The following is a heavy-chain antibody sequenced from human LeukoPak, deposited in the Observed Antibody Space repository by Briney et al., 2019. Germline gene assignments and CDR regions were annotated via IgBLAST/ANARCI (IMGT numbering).Heavy chain of an antibody. V-gene: IGHV4-4*02. D-gene: IGHD3-10*01. CDR1: GGAIGDSYW. CDR2: IYHSGTT. J-gene: IGHJ4*02. Sequence: SETLSLTCAVYGGAIGDSYWWNWVRQPPGIVLEWIGEIYHSGTTNYNPSLKGRVTISLDKSKNQFSLKLSSMTAADTAVYYCARDVPGSGVNLDFWGQGTLVTVSS. CDR3: ARDVPGSGVNLDF.